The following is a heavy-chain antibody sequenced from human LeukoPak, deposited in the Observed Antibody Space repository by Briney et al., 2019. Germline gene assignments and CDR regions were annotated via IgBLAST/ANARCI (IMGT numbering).Heavy chain of an antibody. D-gene: IGHD3-16*01. CDR3: ARVEGGGGSLDL. CDR2: IIPLLPTT. V-gene: IGHV1-69*04. CDR1: GGRFTSNA. Sequence: SVKVSCKASGGRFTSNAITWVRQAPGQGLEWMGRIIPLLPTTIYAQKFRDRVTITADRSTGTAYMELSSLRSDDTAVYYCARVEGGGGSLDLWGQGTMVTVSS. J-gene: IGHJ3*01.